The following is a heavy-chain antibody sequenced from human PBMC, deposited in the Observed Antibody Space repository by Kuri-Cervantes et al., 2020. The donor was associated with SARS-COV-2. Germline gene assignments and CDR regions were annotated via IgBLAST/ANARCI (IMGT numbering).Heavy chain of an antibody. J-gene: IGHJ3*02. CDR3: ASSSAHLRDYRSLLGAFDI. CDR2: IIPIFGTA. D-gene: IGHD4-11*01. Sequence: SVQVSCKASGGTFSSYAIIWVRQAPGQGHEWMGGIIPIFGTANYAQKLQGRVKITANEFTSTAYKELSSLISEDTAVYYCASSSAHLRDYRSLLGAFDIWGQGTMVTVSS. CDR1: GGTFSSYA. V-gene: IGHV1-69*13.